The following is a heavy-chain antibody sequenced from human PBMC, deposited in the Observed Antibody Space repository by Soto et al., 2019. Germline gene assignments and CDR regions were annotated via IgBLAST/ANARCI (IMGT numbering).Heavy chain of an antibody. CDR1: GGTFSSYA. CDR3: ARQGATPQSRDFDY. V-gene: IGHV1-69*13. Sequence: SVKVSCKASGGTFSSYASSWVRQAPGQGLEWMGGIIPIFGTANYAQKFQGRVTITADESTSTAYMELSSLRSEDTAVYYCARQGATPQSRDFDYWGQGTLVTVSS. CDR2: IIPIFGTA. D-gene: IGHD1-26*01. J-gene: IGHJ4*02.